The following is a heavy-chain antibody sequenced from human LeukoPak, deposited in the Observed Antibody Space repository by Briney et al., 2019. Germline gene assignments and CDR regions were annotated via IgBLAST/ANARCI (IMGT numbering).Heavy chain of an antibody. CDR3: GRTRGYSYGSYFDC. Sequence: PGGSLRLSCAASGFSFSSYAMHWVRQAPGKGLEWVAVISYDGSDNYYADSVKGRFTISRDNSRNTLYLQMNSLRAEDTAVYYCGRTRGYSYGSYFDCWGQGTLVTVSS. J-gene: IGHJ4*02. CDR2: ISYDGSDN. D-gene: IGHD5-18*01. V-gene: IGHV3-30-3*01. CDR1: GFSFSSYA.